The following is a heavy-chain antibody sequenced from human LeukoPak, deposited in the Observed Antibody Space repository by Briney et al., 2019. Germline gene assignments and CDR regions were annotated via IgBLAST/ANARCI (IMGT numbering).Heavy chain of an antibody. CDR2: ITSNGGST. J-gene: IGHJ4*02. V-gene: IGHV3-64*01. CDR1: GFTFSSYA. CDR3: ARVLSDWHLGGF. Sequence: GGSLRLSCTASGFTFSSYAMHWVRQAPGKGLEYVSGITSNGGSTFYANSVKGRFTISRDNSKNTLHLQMGSLRAEDMAVYYCARVLSDWHLGGFWGQGTLVTVSS. D-gene: IGHD3/OR15-3a*01.